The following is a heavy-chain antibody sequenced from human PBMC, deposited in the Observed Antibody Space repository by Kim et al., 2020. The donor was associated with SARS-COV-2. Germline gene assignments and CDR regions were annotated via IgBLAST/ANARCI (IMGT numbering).Heavy chain of an antibody. Sequence: GGSLRLSCAASGFTFSTYWMIWVRQAPGKGLEWVANIKQDGSEKYYVDSVKGRFTISRDNAKNSLYLQMNSLRAEDTAIYYCARELVRGVIIGAFDIWGQGTMVTVS. CDR2: IKQDGSEK. V-gene: IGHV3-7*01. J-gene: IGHJ3*02. CDR1: GFTFSTYW. D-gene: IGHD3-10*02. CDR3: ARELVRGVIIGAFDI.